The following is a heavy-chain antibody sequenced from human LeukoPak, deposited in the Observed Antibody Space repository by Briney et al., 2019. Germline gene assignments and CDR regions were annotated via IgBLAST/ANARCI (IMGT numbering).Heavy chain of an antibody. D-gene: IGHD2-21*02. Sequence: GASVKVSCKTSGGTFSSYAISWVRQAPGQGLEWMGGIIPIFGTANYAQKFQGRVTITADESTSTAYMELGSLRSEDTAVYYCARGGDGGFDYWGQGTLVTVSS. J-gene: IGHJ4*02. CDR1: GGTFSSYA. CDR2: IIPIFGTA. V-gene: IGHV1-69*13. CDR3: ARGGDGGFDY.